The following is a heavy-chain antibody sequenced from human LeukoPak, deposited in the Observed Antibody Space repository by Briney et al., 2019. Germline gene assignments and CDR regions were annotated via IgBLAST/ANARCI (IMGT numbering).Heavy chain of an antibody. D-gene: IGHD3-3*01. CDR2: MNPNSGNT. V-gene: IGHV1-8*01. Sequence: ASVKVSCKASGYTFTSYDINWVRQATGQGLEWMGWMNPNSGNTGYAQKFQGRVTMTRNTSISTAYVELSSLRSEDTAVYYCARGVLRFLEWLPRYYYYYYMDVWGKGTTVTVSS. CDR1: GYTFTSYD. CDR3: ARGVLRFLEWLPRYYYYYYMDV. J-gene: IGHJ6*03.